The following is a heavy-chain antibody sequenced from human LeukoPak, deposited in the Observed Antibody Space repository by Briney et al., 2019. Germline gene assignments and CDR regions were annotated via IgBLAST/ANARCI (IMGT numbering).Heavy chain of an antibody. Sequence: ASVKVSCKASGYTFTSYGISWVRQAPGQGLEWIGWISAYNGNTNYAQKLQGRVTMTTDTSTSTAYMELRSLRSDDTAVYYCARVARYSYGINWFDPWGQGTLVTVSS. V-gene: IGHV1-18*01. J-gene: IGHJ5*02. CDR3: ARVARYSYGINWFDP. CDR1: GYTFTSYG. D-gene: IGHD5-18*01. CDR2: ISAYNGNT.